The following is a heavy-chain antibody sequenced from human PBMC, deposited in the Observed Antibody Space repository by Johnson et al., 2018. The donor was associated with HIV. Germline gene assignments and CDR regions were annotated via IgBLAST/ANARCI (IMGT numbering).Heavy chain of an antibody. CDR3: ARAPEVRGIDAFDI. D-gene: IGHD3-10*01. CDR1: GFTFSSYG. V-gene: IGHV3-NL1*01. J-gene: IGHJ3*02. Sequence: QVQLVESGGGVVQPGGSLRLSCAASGFTFSSYGMHWVRQAPGKGLECVSGINWNGGSTGYADSVKGRFTISRDNAKNSLYLQMNILTAEDTAVYYCARAPEVRGIDAFDIWGQGTMVTVS. CDR2: INWNGGST.